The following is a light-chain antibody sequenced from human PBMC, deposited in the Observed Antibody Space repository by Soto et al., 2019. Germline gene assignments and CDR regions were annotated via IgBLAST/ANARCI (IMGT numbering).Light chain of an antibody. Sequence: EIVLTQSPVTLSLSPGEIATLSWRASQMVSSSYLAWYQQKPGQPPRLLIYGASSRATGIPDRFSGSGSGTDSTLTISRLEPEDFAVYYCQQHGSSPPLSFGGGTKVDIK. CDR3: QQHGSSPPLS. V-gene: IGKV3-20*01. CDR2: GAS. CDR1: QMVSSSY. J-gene: IGKJ4*01.